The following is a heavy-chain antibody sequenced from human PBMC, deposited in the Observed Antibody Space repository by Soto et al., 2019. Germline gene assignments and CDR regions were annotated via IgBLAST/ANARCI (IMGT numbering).Heavy chain of an antibody. CDR3: ARADRDGYNYGDY. V-gene: IGHV3-30-3*01. D-gene: IGHD5-12*01. CDR1: GFTFSSYA. Sequence: QVQLVESGGGVVQPGRSLRLSCAASGFTFSSYAMHWVRQAPGKGLDWVAVISYDGSNKYYADSVKGRFTISRDNSKNTLYLQMNSLRADDTASYYCARADRDGYNYGDYWGQGSLVTVSS. CDR2: ISYDGSNK. J-gene: IGHJ4*02.